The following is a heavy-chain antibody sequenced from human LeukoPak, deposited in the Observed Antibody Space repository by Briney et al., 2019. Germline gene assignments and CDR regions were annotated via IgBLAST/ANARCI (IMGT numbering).Heavy chain of an antibody. CDR2: LSYDGSIK. CDR3: ARGVSTWYRIDY. V-gene: IGHV3-30*01. D-gene: IGHD6-13*01. J-gene: IGHJ4*02. Sequence: PGGSLRLSCVASGFPFSSYSFHWDRQAPGKGLEWVALLSYDGSIKHYADSVKGRFTLSRDNSKSSVYLQMDSLKADDTAVYYCARGVSTWYRIDYWGQGTLVTVSS. CDR1: GFPFSSYS.